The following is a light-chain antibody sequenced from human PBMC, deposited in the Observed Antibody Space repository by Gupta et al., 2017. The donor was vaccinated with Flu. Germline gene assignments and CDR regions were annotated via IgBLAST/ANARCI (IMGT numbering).Light chain of an antibody. CDR1: QGISSW. CDR2: AAS. CDR3: RQAYGFGPT. V-gene: IGKV1D-12*01. J-gene: IGKJ1*01. Sequence: DIQMTQSPSSVSASVGDRVTITCRASQGISSWLAWYQQKPGKAPKLLLYAASRLQSGVPSRFSGSGSCTDFTLTIISRQPQDFATYYCRQAYGFGPTFGQGTKVEIK.